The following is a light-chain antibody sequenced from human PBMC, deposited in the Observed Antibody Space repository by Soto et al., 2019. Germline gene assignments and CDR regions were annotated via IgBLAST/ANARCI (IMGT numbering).Light chain of an antibody. CDR1: SSNIGAGYD. J-gene: IGLJ2*01. V-gene: IGLV1-40*01. CDR3: QSYDGSLSGWDVV. CDR2: GNS. Sequence: QSVLTQPPSVSGAPGQRVTISCTGSSSNIGAGYDVHWYQQLPGTAPKLLIYGNSNRPSGVPDRFSGSKSGSSASLAITGVQAEDESDYYCQSYDGSLSGWDVVFGGGTKLTVL.